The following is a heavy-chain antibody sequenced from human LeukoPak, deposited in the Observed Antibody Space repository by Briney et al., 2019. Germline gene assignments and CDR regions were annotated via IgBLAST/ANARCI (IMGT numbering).Heavy chain of an antibody. CDR2: ISYDGSNK. CDR3: AKSPLGYCSGGSCHLYFDY. CDR1: GFTFSSYG. J-gene: IGHJ4*02. D-gene: IGHD2-15*01. Sequence: GGSLRLSCAASGFTFSSYGMHWVRQAPGKGLEWVAVISYDGSNKYYADSVKGRFTISRDNSKNTLYLQMNSLRAEDTAVYYCAKSPLGYCSGGSCHLYFDYWGQGALVTVSS. V-gene: IGHV3-30*18.